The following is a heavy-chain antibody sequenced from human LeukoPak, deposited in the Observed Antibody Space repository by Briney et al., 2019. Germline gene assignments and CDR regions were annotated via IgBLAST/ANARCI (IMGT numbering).Heavy chain of an antibody. Sequence: PSETLSLTCTVSGGSISSYYWSWIRQPPGKGLEWIGYIYYSGSTNYNPSLKSRVTISVDTSKNQFSLKLSSVTAADTAVYYCARVGIFCSGGSCRDAFDIWGQGTMVTVSS. D-gene: IGHD2-15*01. J-gene: IGHJ3*02. CDR1: GGSISSYY. CDR2: IYYSGST. CDR3: ARVGIFCSGGSCRDAFDI. V-gene: IGHV4-59*01.